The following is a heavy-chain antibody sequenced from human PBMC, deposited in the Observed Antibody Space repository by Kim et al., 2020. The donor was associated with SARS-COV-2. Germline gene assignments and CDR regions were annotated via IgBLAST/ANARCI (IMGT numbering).Heavy chain of an antibody. D-gene: IGHD6-13*01. CDR3: ARVAAAGPYYYYYYMDV. Sequence: GGSLRLSCAASGFTFSSCAMHWVRQAPGKGLEWMAFMWFDGSNKNYSDSVKGRFAISRDNSKNTLYLQMNSLRPEDTAVYYCARVAAAGPYYYYYYMDV. CDR2: MWFDGSNK. J-gene: IGHJ6*03. V-gene: IGHV3-33*08. CDR1: GFTFSSCA.